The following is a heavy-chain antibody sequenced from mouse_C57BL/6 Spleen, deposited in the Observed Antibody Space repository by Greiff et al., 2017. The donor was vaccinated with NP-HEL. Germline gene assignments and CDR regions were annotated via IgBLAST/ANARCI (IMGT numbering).Heavy chain of an antibody. J-gene: IGHJ3*01. D-gene: IGHD2-5*01. CDR1: GYTFTSYW. Sequence: QVQLQQPGAELVMPGASVKLSCKASGYTFTSYWMHWVKQRPGQGLEWIGEIDPSDSYTNYNQKFKCKSTLTVDKSSSTAYMQLSSLTAEDSADYYGARSYSNFWFAYWGQGTLVTVAA. CDR2: IDPSDSYT. V-gene: IGHV1-69*01. CDR3: ARSYSNFWFAY.